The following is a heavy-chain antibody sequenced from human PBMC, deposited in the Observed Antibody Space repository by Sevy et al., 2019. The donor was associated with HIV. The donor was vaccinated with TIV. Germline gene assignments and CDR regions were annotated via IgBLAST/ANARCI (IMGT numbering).Heavy chain of an antibody. V-gene: IGHV3-9*01. D-gene: IGHD2-21*01. CDR3: AKDINRGCDGVNCYSYYYYFYGLDV. CDR2: VSWNSRYI. Sequence: GWSLRLSCAASGFPFNDHAMHWVRQVPGKGLEWVSGVSWNSRYIGYADSVKGRFTISRDNARHFLYLEMNSLGPEDTALYYCAKDINRGCDGVNCYSYYYYFYGLDVWGQGTTVTVSS. CDR1: GFPFNDHA. J-gene: IGHJ6*02.